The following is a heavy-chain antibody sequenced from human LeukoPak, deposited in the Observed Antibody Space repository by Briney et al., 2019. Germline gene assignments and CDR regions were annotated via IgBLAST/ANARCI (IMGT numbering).Heavy chain of an antibody. CDR3: ARGSRDYGDYVLAFDI. CDR2: IYYSGST. V-gene: IGHV4-59*12. Sequence: SETLSLTCTVSGDSIRSYYWSWIRQPPGKGLEWIGYIYYSGSTNYNPSLKSRVTISVDTSKNQFSLKLSSVTAADTAVYYCARGSRDYGDYVLAFDIWGQGTMVTVSS. CDR1: GDSIRSYY. D-gene: IGHD4-17*01. J-gene: IGHJ3*02.